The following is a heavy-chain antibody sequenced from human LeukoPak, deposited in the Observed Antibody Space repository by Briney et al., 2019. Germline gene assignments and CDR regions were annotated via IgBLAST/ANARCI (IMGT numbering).Heavy chain of an antibody. D-gene: IGHD1-26*01. V-gene: IGHV3-48*03. Sequence: GRSLRLSCAASGVTFNGVTFNASAIHWVHQAPGKGLEWVSYISHTGSTMSYADSVKGRFTISRDNARNSLYLQMNSLRAEDTAVYYCAIPPLSGTGSSRPLAGMDVWGQGTTVTVSS. J-gene: IGHJ6*02. CDR3: AIPPLSGTGSSRPLAGMDV. CDR2: ISHTGSTM. CDR1: GVTFNG.